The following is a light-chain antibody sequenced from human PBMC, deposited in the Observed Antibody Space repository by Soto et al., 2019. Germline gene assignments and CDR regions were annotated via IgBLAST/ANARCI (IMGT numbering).Light chain of an antibody. CDR1: SSDVGNYNY. CDR3: CSYAGSYTWV. Sequence: QSALTQPRSVSGSPGQSVTISCTGTSSDVGNYNYVSWYQPHPGKAPKVMIYDVNKWPSGVPDRFSGSKSGNTASLTISGLQAEDEADYYCCSYAGSYTWVFGGGTKLTVL. J-gene: IGLJ3*02. CDR2: DVN. V-gene: IGLV2-11*01.